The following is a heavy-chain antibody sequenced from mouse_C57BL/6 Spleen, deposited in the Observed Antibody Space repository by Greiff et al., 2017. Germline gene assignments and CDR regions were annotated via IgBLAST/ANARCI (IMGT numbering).Heavy chain of an antibody. D-gene: IGHD2-4*01. Sequence: EVQLQQSGPELVKPGASVKISCKASGYTFTDYYMNWVKQSHGKSLEWIGDINPNNGGTSYNQKFKGKATLTVDKSSSTAYMELRSLTSEDSAVYYCAREDYDRYFDVWGTGTTVTVSS. CDR3: AREDYDRYFDV. V-gene: IGHV1-26*01. CDR2: INPNNGGT. CDR1: GYTFTDYY. J-gene: IGHJ1*03.